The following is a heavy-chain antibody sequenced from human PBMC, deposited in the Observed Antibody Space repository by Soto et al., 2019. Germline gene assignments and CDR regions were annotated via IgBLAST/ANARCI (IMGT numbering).Heavy chain of an antibody. D-gene: IGHD6-19*01. Sequence: PGGSLRLSXAASGFTFSRLAMGWVRQAPGKGLEWVSVIDYSGGTTYYTDSVKGRFIISRDNSKKMLYLQMNSLRAEDTAVYYCAKDATRTDGWYYFDYWGQGALVTVSS. CDR3: AKDATRTDGWYYFDY. CDR2: IDYSGGTT. V-gene: IGHV3-23*01. J-gene: IGHJ4*02. CDR1: GFTFSRLA.